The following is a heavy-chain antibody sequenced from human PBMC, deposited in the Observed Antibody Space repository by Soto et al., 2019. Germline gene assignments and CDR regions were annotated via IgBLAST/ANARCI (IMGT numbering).Heavy chain of an antibody. CDR2: INAGNGNT. D-gene: IGHD2-15*01. V-gene: IGHV1-3*01. CDR1: GYTFTSYA. J-gene: IGHJ4*02. CDR3: ARVGPATATPFDY. Sequence: ASVKVSCKASGYTFTSYAMHWVRQAPGQRLEWMGWINAGNGNTKYSRKFQGRVTITRDTSASTAYMELSSLRSEDTAVYYCARVGPATATPFDYWGQGTLVTVSS.